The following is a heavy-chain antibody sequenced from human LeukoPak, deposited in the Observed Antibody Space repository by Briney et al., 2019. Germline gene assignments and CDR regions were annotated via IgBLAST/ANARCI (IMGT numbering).Heavy chain of an antibody. CDR3: AKDERFGESPLGTFDC. D-gene: IGHD3-10*01. Sequence: GGSLRLSCAASGFTFSTCWMHWVRQAPGKGLVWVSRISSDGSSTIYADSVKGRFTVSRDNSKNTLYLQMNSLRAEDTAVYYCAKDERFGESPLGTFDCWGQGTLVTVSS. CDR1: GFTFSTCW. CDR2: ISSDGSST. J-gene: IGHJ4*02. V-gene: IGHV3-74*01.